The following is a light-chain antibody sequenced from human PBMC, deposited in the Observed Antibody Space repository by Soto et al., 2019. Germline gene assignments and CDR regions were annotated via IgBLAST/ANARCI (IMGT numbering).Light chain of an antibody. J-gene: IGKJ4*01. CDR1: KGINKV. CDR2: EAS. Sequence: QMTQSPPPLSASVGDRVTSPARASKGINKVLGWYQQKQGKAPNRLIYEASTLQSGVPSRFSGSGSGTEFTLTISSLQPEDFATYYCLQHNDYPRTFGGGTQVAIK. CDR3: LQHNDYPRT. V-gene: IGKV1-17*01.